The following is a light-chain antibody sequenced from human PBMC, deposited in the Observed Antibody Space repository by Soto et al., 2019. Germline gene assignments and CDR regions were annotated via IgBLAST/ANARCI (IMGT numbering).Light chain of an antibody. J-gene: IGKJ3*01. CDR1: QTISSSF. Sequence: EIVLTQSPGTLSLSPGERATLSCRASQTISSSFLAWYQQKPGQAPRLLIYRASRRAPGIPDRFSGSGSWTGFPLTISRLEPEDFAVSYCHQFGSSPLDTFGPGTKVEIK. CDR3: HQFGSSPLDT. CDR2: RAS. V-gene: IGKV3-20*01.